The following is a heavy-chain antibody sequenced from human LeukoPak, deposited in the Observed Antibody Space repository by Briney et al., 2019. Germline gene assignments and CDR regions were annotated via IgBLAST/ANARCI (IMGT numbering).Heavy chain of an antibody. D-gene: IGHD3-22*01. CDR1: GFPFSSYA. Sequence: QPGGSLRLSCAVSGFPFSSYAMSWVRQAPGKGLEWVSGISGSGGSTYYADSVKGRFTISRDNSKNTLYLQMNSLRAEDTAVYYCAKEDYYYDSSGYVPGDYWGQGTLVTVSS. CDR3: AKEDYYYDSSGYVPGDY. J-gene: IGHJ4*02. V-gene: IGHV3-23*01. CDR2: ISGSGGST.